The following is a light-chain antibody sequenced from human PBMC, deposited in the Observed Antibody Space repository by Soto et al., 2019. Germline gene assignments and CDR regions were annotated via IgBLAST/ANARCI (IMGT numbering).Light chain of an antibody. CDR1: QSVRTY. V-gene: IGKV3-15*01. Sequence: EIVMTQSPATLSVSPGERATLSCGASQSVRTYLAWYQQKPGQAPRLLIHGASTRAPGIPARFSGSGSGTDFTLTISSLQSVDFAVYYCQQYDDWPQTFGQGTKVDIK. J-gene: IGKJ1*01. CDR2: GAS. CDR3: QQYDDWPQT.